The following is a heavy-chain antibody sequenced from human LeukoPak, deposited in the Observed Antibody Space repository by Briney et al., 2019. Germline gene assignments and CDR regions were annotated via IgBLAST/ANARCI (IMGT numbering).Heavy chain of an antibody. D-gene: IGHD2-2*01. CDR2: INSDGSTI. CDR1: GFTFSTSW. Sequence: GGSLRLSCAGSGFTFSTSWMHWVRQAPGQGLVWVSRINSDGSTINYADSVQGRFTISRDNAKNTLYLQMNSLRAEDTAVYYCAKDIVVVPADPLGWFDPWGQGTLVTVSS. J-gene: IGHJ5*02. V-gene: IGHV3-74*01. CDR3: AKDIVVVPADPLGWFDP.